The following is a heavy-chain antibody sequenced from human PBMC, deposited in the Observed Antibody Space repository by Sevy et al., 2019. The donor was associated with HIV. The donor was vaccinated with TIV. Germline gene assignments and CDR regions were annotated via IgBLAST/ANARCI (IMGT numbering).Heavy chain of an antibody. V-gene: IGHV3-15*05. CDR3: GRITPTTDVDY. Sequence: GGSLRLSCAASGFTFSDAWMNWVRLAPGKGLEWVGRIKSKSAGGTTDYAAPVKDRFTISRDDSKNTLYLQMNGLRTEDTAVYHCGRITPTTDVDYWCQGTLVTVSS. J-gene: IGHJ4*02. D-gene: IGHD1-7*01. CDR1: GFTFSDAW. CDR2: IKSKSAGGTT.